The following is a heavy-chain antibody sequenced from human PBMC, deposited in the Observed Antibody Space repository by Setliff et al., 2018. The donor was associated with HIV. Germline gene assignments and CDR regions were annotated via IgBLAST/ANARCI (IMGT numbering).Heavy chain of an antibody. CDR3: AKDPRAAVATICDY. J-gene: IGHJ4*02. Sequence: PVGSLRLSCAASGFTFSSYAMRWVRQAPGKGLEWVSAISGSGGSTYYADSVKGRFTISRDNSKNTLYLQMNSLRAEDTAVYYCAKDPRAAVATICDYWGQGTLVTVS. V-gene: IGHV3-23*01. D-gene: IGHD5-12*01. CDR1: GFTFSSYA. CDR2: ISGSGGST.